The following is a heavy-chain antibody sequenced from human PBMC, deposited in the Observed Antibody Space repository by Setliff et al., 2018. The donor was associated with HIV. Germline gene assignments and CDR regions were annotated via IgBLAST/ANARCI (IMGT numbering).Heavy chain of an antibody. D-gene: IGHD2-21*02. Sequence: PSETLSLTCTVSGGSISSGKYHWSWIRQPAGKGLEWIGRIHSSGSTTYNPSLKSRVTISADTSNNNFSLKLKSVTAADTAVYYCARDHEDEVVTGTSGAVDIWGQGTMVTV. CDR2: IHSSGST. J-gene: IGHJ3*02. CDR1: GGSISSGKYH. CDR3: ARDHEDEVVTGTSGAVDI. V-gene: IGHV4-61*02.